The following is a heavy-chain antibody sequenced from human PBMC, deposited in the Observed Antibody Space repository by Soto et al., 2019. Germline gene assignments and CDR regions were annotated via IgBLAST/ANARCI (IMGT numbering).Heavy chain of an antibody. CDR1: GYSFTSYW. D-gene: IGHD3-10*01. V-gene: IGHV5-10-1*01. J-gene: IGHJ4*02. Sequence: EVQLVQSGEEVKKPGESLRISCKGSGYSFTSYWISWVRQMPGKGLEWMGRIDHSDSYTNYSPSFQGHVTISADKSISTAYLKWSSLEASDTVMYYCATLRVGFGELLTDWGQGTLVTGSS. CDR2: IDHSDSYT. CDR3: ATLRVGFGELLTD.